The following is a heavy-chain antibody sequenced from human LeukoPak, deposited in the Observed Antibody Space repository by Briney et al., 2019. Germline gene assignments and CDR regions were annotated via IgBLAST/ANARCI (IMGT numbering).Heavy chain of an antibody. Sequence: GGSLRLSCAASGFTFSDYGMHWVRQAPGKGLEWVALISYDGGNKFYADSVRDRFTISRDNSKNTLFLQMNSLRTEDTAMYYSAKVFEVRGARRPKDYWGQGTLVIVSS. CDR3: AKVFEVRGARRPKDY. CDR2: ISYDGGNK. CDR1: GFTFSDYG. D-gene: IGHD3-10*01. V-gene: IGHV3-30*18. J-gene: IGHJ4*02.